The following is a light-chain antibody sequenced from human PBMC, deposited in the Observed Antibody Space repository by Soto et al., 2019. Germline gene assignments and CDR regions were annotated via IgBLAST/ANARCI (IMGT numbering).Light chain of an antibody. CDR2: AAS. CDR3: QHYNSYSEA. CDR1: QNINTY. V-gene: IGKV1-39*01. Sequence: DIQVTQSPSSLSASVGDRVTITCRASQNINTYLNWYQQKPGKAPKXLIYAASYLQSGVPSRFSGSGSGTELTITISSLQPDDCETYDGQHYNSYSEAFGQGTKVDIK. J-gene: IGKJ1*01.